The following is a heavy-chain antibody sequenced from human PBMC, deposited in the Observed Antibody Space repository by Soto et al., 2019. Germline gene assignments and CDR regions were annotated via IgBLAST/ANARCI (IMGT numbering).Heavy chain of an antibody. V-gene: IGHV3-7*05. J-gene: IGHJ5*02. Sequence: EVQLVESGGGLVQPGGSLRLSCAASGFSFSTYWMAWVRQAPGKGLEWVANIDQGGGEKDYVDYVRGRFTISRDNAKNARYLQMNSLRAEDTAIYSCARGGNWFDPWGQGTLVSVSS. D-gene: IGHD3-10*01. CDR3: ARGGNWFDP. CDR1: GFSFSTYW. CDR2: IDQGGGEK.